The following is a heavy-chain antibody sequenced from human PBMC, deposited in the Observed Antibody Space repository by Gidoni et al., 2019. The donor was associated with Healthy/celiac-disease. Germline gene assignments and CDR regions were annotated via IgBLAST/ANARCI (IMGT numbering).Heavy chain of an antibody. CDR1: GFTFSSYG. V-gene: IGHV3-33*01. D-gene: IGHD6-19*01. Sequence: QVQLVESGGGVVQPGRSLRLSCAASGFTFSSYGMHWVRQAPGKGLEWVAVIWYDGSNKYYADSVKGRFTISRDNSKNTLYLQMNSLRAEDTAVYYCARDTTGGWGDYWGQGTLVTVSS. J-gene: IGHJ4*02. CDR2: IWYDGSNK. CDR3: ARDTTGGWGDY.